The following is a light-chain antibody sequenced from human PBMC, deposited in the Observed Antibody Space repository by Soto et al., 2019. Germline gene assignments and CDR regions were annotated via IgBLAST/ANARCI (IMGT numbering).Light chain of an antibody. J-gene: IGKJ1*01. V-gene: IGKV2-28*01. Sequence: EIVMTQSPLSLPVTPGEPASISCRSSQSLLHSNGYDSLDWYLQKPGQSPQLLIYLGSNRASGVPARFSGSGSGTAFTLKISRVEADDVGVYFCMQALQSPPTFGQGTKVEIK. CDR1: QSLLHSNGYDS. CDR3: MQALQSPPT. CDR2: LGS.